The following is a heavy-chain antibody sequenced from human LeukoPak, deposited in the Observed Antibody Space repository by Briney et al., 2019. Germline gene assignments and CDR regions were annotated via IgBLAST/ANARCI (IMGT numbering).Heavy chain of an antibody. CDR1: GYTFTSYA. CDR3: ARSDIVSTGDAFDI. Sequence: ASVKVSCKASGYTFTSYAMNWVRQAPGQGLEWMGWINTNTGNPTYAQGFTGRFVFSLDTSVSTAYLQISSLKAEDTAVYYCARSDIVSTGDAFDIWGQGTMVTVSS. CDR2: INTNTGNP. D-gene: IGHD5/OR15-5a*01. V-gene: IGHV7-4-1*02. J-gene: IGHJ3*02.